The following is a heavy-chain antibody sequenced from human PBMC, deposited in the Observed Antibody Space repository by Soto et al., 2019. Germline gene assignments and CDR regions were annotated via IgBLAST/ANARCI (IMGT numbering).Heavy chain of an antibody. J-gene: IGHJ4*02. D-gene: IGHD5-18*01. CDR3: AMDTAMGHFDY. V-gene: IGHV3-74*01. CDR2: IHGDGTST. Sequence: EVQLVESGGGLLQPGGSLRLSCAASGFAFSTYWMHWVRQAPGQRLVWVSRIHGDGTSTNYADSVKGRFTISRDNAKNTLYLQMNSLRAEDTAVYYCAMDTAMGHFDYWGQGTLVTVSS. CDR1: GFAFSTYW.